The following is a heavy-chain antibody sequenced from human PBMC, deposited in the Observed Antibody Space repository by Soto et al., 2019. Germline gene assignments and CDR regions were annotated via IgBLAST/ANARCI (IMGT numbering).Heavy chain of an antibody. CDR3: ARVPSPFDYYYAMDV. Sequence: SETLSLTCTVSGDSISSGNKYWSWIRQAPGKGLEWIGYIFSSGTTYYNPSLKSRLTMSLDTSQNQFSLRLASVTDADSAVYYCARVPSPFDYYYAMDVWGQGTTVTVSS. CDR2: IFSSGTT. J-gene: IGHJ6*02. D-gene: IGHD3-16*01. V-gene: IGHV4-30-4*01. CDR1: GDSISSGNKY.